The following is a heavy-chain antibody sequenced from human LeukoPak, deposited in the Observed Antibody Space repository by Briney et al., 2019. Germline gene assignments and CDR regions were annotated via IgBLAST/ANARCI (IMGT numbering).Heavy chain of an antibody. V-gene: IGHV4-30-4*02. CDR2: IYYSGST. CDR1: GGSISSGDYY. D-gene: IGHD1-20*01. Sequence: SETLSLTCTVSGGSISSGDYYWSWIRQPPGKGLEWIGYIYYSGSTYYNPSLKSRVTISVDTSKNHFSLKLSSVTAADTAVYYCARLGYCITGFCLDDYWGQGTLVTVSS. J-gene: IGHJ4*02. CDR3: ARLGYCITGFCLDDY.